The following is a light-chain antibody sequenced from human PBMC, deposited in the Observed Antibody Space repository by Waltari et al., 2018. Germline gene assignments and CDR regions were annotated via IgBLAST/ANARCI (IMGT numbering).Light chain of an antibody. J-gene: IGKJ1*01. Sequence: QRFLYNSNDKNYLAWYQQKPGQPPKLLIYWASTRESGVPDRFSGSGSGTDFTLTISSLQAEDVAVYYCQQYYRSRTFGQGTKVEIK. CDR1: QRFLYNSNDKNY. CDR2: WAS. V-gene: IGKV4-1*01. CDR3: QQYYRSRT.